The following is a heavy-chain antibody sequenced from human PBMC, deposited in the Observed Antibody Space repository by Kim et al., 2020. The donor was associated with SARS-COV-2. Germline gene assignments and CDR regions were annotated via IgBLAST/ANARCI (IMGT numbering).Heavy chain of an antibody. J-gene: IGHJ2*01. Sequence: SETLSLTCTVSGGSISSGGYYWSWIRQHPGKGLEWIGYIYYSGSTYYNPSLKSRVTISVDTSKNQFSLKLSSVTAADTAVYYCARAGSGYSGYWYFDLWGRGTLVTVSS. CDR2: IYYSGST. D-gene: IGHD3-22*01. CDR1: GGSISSGGYY. CDR3: ARAGSGYSGYWYFDL. V-gene: IGHV4-31*03.